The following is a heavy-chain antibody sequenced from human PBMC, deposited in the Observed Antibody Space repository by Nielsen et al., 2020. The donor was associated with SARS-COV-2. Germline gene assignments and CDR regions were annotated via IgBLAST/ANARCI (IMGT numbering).Heavy chain of an antibody. J-gene: IGHJ6*03. D-gene: IGHD4-17*01. V-gene: IGHV1-69*04. CDR2: IIPILGIA. CDR3: ARVDGAPYYYYYMDV. Sequence: SVKVSCKTSGGTFSSYAISWVRQAPGQGLEWMGRIIPILGIANYAQKFQGRVTITADKSTSTAYMELSSLRAEDTAVYYCARVDGAPYYYYYMDVWGKGTTVTVSS. CDR1: GGTFSSYA.